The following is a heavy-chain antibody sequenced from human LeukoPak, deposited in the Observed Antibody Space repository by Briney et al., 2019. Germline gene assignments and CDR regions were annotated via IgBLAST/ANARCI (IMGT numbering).Heavy chain of an antibody. J-gene: IGHJ4*02. D-gene: IGHD1-1*01. CDR1: GFAFGSEA. V-gene: IGHV3-23*01. Sequence: GGSLRLSCAVSGFAFGSEAMSWVRQSPARGLEWVASISPGGGTTYYADYVKGRFTISRDNSNNSLFVQMNSLRVEDTAVYFCAKSRSGSANWALRIFDNWGQGTLVAVSS. CDR2: ISPGGGTT. CDR3: AKSRSGSANWALRIFDN.